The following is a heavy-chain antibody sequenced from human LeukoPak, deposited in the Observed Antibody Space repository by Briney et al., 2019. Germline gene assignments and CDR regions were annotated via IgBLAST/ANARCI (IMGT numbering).Heavy chain of an antibody. V-gene: IGHV1-18*01. CDR3: QGGGGIRYFDWSDP. Sequence: ASVKVSCKASGYTFTSYGISWVRQAPGQGLEWMGWISAYNGNTTYAQRLQGRVTMTTDTSTSTAYMELRSLRSDDTAVYYCQGGGGIRYFDWSDPWGQGTLVTVSS. J-gene: IGHJ5*02. CDR1: GYTFTSYG. D-gene: IGHD3-9*01. CDR2: ISAYNGNT.